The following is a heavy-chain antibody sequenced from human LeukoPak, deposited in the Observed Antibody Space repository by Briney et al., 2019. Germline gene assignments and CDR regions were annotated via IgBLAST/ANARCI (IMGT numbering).Heavy chain of an antibody. V-gene: IGHV5-51*01. CDR3: ARLGARYYSSGSYRSSLIDY. D-gene: IGHD3-10*01. J-gene: IGHJ4*02. CDR1: GYSFTSYW. CDR2: IYPGDSDT. Sequence: GESLKISCKGSGYSFTSYWIGWVRQMPGKGLEWMGIIYPGDSDTRYSPSFQGQVTISADKSISTAYLQWSSLKASDTAMYYCARLGARYYSSGSYRSSLIDYWGQGTLVTVSS.